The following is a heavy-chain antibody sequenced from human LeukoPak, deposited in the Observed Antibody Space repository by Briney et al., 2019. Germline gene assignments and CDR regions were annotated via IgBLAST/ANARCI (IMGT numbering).Heavy chain of an antibody. V-gene: IGHV3-30-3*01. D-gene: IGHD7-27*01. CDR2: ISYDGSNK. J-gene: IGHJ6*02. Sequence: PGGSLRLSCAASGFTFSSCAMHWVRQDPGKGLEWVAVISYDGSNKYYADSVKGRFTISRDNSKNTLYLQMNSLRAEDTAVYYCARDLLTGNGEAFYYYYGMDVWGQGTTVTVSS. CDR1: GFTFSSCA. CDR3: ARDLLTGNGEAFYYYYGMDV.